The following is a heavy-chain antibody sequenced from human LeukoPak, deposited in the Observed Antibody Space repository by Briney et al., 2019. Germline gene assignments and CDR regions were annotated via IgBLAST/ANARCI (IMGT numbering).Heavy chain of an antibody. CDR2: MSFDGDSE. J-gene: IGHJ5*01. D-gene: IGHD3-3*01. CDR1: GFTFSTYP. Sequence: GGSLRLSCAASGFTFSTYPMHWVRQAPGKGLEWVAVMSFDGDSEYYSDSVKGRFTISRDNAKNSLYLQMNGLRAEDTAAYYCAGGAIDITRWFDSWGQGTLVTVSS. V-gene: IGHV3-30-3*01. CDR3: AGGAIDITRWFDS.